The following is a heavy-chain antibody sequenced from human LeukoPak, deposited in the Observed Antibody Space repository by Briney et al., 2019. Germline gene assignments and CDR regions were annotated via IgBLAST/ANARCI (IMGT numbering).Heavy chain of an antibody. CDR2: INPSGGST. V-gene: IGHV1-46*01. D-gene: IGHD6-19*01. CDR1: GYTFTSYY. CDR3: ARSRNIYSSGWYFDY. Sequence: GASVKVSCKASGYTFTSYYMHWVRQAPGQGLEWMGIINPSGGSTSYAQKFQGRVTMTRDMSTSTVYTELSSLRSEDTAVYYCARSRNIYSSGWYFDYWGQGTLVTVSS. J-gene: IGHJ4*02.